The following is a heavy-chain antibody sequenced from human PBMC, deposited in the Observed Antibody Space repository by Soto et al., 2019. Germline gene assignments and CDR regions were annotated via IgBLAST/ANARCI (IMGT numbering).Heavy chain of an antibody. J-gene: IGHJ3*02. D-gene: IGHD2-15*01. V-gene: IGHV1-24*01. CDR3: ATVTVVDGDRCGAFDI. Sequence: ASVKVSCKVSGYTLTELSMHWVRQAPGKGLEWMGGFDTEDGETIYAQKFQGRVTMTEDTSTDTAYMELSSLSSEDTAVYYCATVTVVDGDRCGAFDIWGQGTMVTVSS. CDR1: GYTLTELS. CDR2: FDTEDGET.